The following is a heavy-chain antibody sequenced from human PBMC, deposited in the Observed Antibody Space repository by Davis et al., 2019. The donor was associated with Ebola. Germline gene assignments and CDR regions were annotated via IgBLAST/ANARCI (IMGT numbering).Heavy chain of an antibody. CDR2: INPSGGST. CDR1: GYTFTGYY. Sequence: ASVKVSCKASGYTFTGYYMHWVRQAPGQGLEWKGIINPSGGSTSYAQKFQGRVTMTRDTSTSTVYMELSSLRSEDTAVYYCARLADSNYDFWSAYLRGNYYYYHMDVWGKGTTVTVSS. V-gene: IGHV1-46*01. D-gene: IGHD3-3*01. J-gene: IGHJ6*03. CDR3: ARLADSNYDFWSAYLRGNYYYYHMDV.